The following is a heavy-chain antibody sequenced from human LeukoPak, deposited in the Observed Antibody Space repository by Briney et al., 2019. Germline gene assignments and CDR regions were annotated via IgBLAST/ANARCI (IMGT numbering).Heavy chain of an antibody. Sequence: GGSLRLSCAASGFTVSSNYMSWVRQAPGKGLEWVSVIYSGGSTYYADSVKGRFTISRDNSKNTLYLQMNSLRAEDTAVYYCARVSTAVSLAIDSWGQGTLVTVST. CDR2: IYSGGST. J-gene: IGHJ4*02. CDR3: ARVSTAVSLAIDS. D-gene: IGHD6-13*01. CDR1: GFTVSSNY. V-gene: IGHV3-66*01.